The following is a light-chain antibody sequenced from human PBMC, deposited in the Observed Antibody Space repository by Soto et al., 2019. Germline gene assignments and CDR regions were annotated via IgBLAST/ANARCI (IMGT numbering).Light chain of an antibody. CDR1: QSISSW. CDR2: DAS. V-gene: IGKV1-5*01. Sequence: IRMTQSPSSHSSSTLYIFTITFRASQSISSWLAWYQQKPGKAPKLLIYDASSLESGVPSRFSGSGSGTEFTLTISSLQTDDFATYYCQQYNSYSTFGQGTKVDI. CDR3: QQYNSYST. J-gene: IGKJ1*01.